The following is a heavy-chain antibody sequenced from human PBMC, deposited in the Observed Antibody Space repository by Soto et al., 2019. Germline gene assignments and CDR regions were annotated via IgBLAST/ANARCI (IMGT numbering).Heavy chain of an antibody. Sequence: ASVKVSCKASGYTFTSYAMHWVRQAPGQRLEWMGWINAGNGNTKYSQKFQGRVTITRDTSASTAYMELSSLRSEDTAVYYCARPRRSSLNWFDPWGQGTLVTVSS. V-gene: IGHV1-3*01. CDR1: GYTFTSYA. CDR3: ARPRRSSLNWFDP. CDR2: INAGNGNT. J-gene: IGHJ5*02.